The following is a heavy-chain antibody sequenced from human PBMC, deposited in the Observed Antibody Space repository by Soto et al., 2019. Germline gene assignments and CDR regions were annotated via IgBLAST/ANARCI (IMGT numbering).Heavy chain of an antibody. V-gene: IGHV4-39*01. CDR3: ARLEGLATISYYFDF. J-gene: IGHJ4*02. Sequence: SETLSLTCSVSGGSISSSSYYWGWIRQPPGKGLEWIGSIYYSGSTYYNPSLKSRVTISIDKSKNQFSLKLSSLTAADTAVYYCARLEGLATISYYFDFWGQGTLVTVSS. CDR1: GGSISSSSYY. CDR2: IYYSGST. D-gene: IGHD3-9*01.